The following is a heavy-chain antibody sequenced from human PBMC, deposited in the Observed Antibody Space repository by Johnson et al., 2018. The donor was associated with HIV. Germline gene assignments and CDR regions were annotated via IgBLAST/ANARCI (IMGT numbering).Heavy chain of an antibody. J-gene: IGHJ3*02. CDR3: ARATTPHDAFDI. D-gene: IGHD1-1*01. V-gene: IGHV3-15*01. CDR1: GFTFSDAW. Sequence: VQLVESGGGLVKPGGSLRLSCAASGFTFSDAWMSWVRQAPGKGLEWVGRIKRKTDGGTTDYAAPVKGRFTISRDDSKNTLYLQMNSLRAEDTAVYYCARATTPHDAFDIWGQGTMVTVSS. CDR2: IKRKTDGGTT.